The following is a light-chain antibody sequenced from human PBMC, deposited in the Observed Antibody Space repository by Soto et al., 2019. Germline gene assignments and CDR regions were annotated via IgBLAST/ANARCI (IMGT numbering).Light chain of an antibody. V-gene: IGLV2-14*01. CDR1: SSDVGGYEF. J-gene: IGLJ1*01. CDR3: SSYTRSDTRV. Sequence: QSALTQPASVSGSPGQSITIYCTGTSSDVGGYEFVSWFQQHPGKAPKLIIYEVSNWPSGISNRFSGSKSGNTASLTISGLQAEDEADYYCSSYTRSDTRVFGTGTKVTVL. CDR2: EVS.